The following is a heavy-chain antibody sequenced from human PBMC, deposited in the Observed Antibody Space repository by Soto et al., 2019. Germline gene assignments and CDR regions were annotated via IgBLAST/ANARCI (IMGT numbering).Heavy chain of an antibody. CDR2: IYATGTT. J-gene: IGHJ5*02. V-gene: IGHV4-4*07. CDR1: GASISGFY. D-gene: IGHD1-1*01. CDR3: VRDGTKTLRDWFDP. Sequence: SETLSLTCTVSGASISGFYWRWIRRSAGKGLEWTGRIYATGTTDYNPSLKRRVMMSVDTSKKQFSLKLRSVTAADTAVYYCVRDGTKTLRDWFDPWGQGISVTVSS.